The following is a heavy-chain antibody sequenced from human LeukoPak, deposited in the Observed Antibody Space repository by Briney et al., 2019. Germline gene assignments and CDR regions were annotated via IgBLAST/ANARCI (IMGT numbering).Heavy chain of an antibody. Sequence: ASVKVSCKASGYTFTSYDINWVRQATGQGLEWMGWMNPNSGNTGYAQKFQGRVTMTRNTSISTAYMELSSLRSEDTAVYYCARVPLFSDAFDIWGQGTMVTVSS. CDR2: MNPNSGNT. CDR3: ARVPLFSDAFDI. D-gene: IGHD3-10*02. V-gene: IGHV1-8*01. J-gene: IGHJ3*02. CDR1: GYTFTSYD.